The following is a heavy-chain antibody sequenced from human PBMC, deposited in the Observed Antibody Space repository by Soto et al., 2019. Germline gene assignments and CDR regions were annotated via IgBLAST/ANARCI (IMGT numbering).Heavy chain of an antibody. V-gene: IGHV4-61*01. CDR2: INYSDRT. CDR1: GGSVSSGSKN. CDR3: ARSEVVRGVIVPFDY. D-gene: IGHD3-10*01. Sequence: SETLSLTCAVSGGSVSSGSKNWIRIRQPQGKGLVWTSNINYSDRTNYNPSLKSRVTISVDTSKNQFSLKLSSVTAADTAVYYCARSEVVRGVIVPFDYWGQGTLVTVSS. J-gene: IGHJ4*02.